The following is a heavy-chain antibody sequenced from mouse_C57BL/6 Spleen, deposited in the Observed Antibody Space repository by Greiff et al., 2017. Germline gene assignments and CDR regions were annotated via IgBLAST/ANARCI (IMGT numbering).Heavy chain of an antibody. D-gene: IGHD3-2*02. CDR1: GFTFTDYY. CDR2: INPNNGGT. Sequence: VQLKQSGPELVKPGASVKISCTASGFTFTDYYMNWVKQSHGKSLEWIGDINPNNGGTSYNQKFKGKATLTVDKSSSTAYMELRSLTSEDSAVYYCARSGTAQARWGQGTSVTVSS. J-gene: IGHJ4*01. V-gene: IGHV1-26*01. CDR3: ARSGTAQAR.